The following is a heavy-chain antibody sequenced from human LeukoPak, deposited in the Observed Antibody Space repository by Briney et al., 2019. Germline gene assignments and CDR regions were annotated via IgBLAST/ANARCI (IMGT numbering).Heavy chain of an antibody. J-gene: IGHJ4*02. CDR1: GFDFSGFS. V-gene: IGHV3-7*01. Sequence: GGSLRLSCVVSGFDFSGFSMSWVRQAPGKGLEWVAIMEEYGSYIFYVDSVKGRFTISRDNAKNSLYLQMNSLRAEDTAVYYCARKNGLDYWGQGTLVTVSS. CDR3: ARKNGLDY. D-gene: IGHD2-8*01. CDR2: MEEYGSYI.